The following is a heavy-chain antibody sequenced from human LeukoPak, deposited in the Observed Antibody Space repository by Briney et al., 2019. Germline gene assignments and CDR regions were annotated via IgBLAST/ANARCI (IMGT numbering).Heavy chain of an antibody. D-gene: IGHD3-10*01. V-gene: IGHV1-8*01. CDR2: MNPNSGNT. CDR1: GYTFTSYD. CDR3: ARGYTVRGGRGAFDI. Sequence: GASVKVSCKASGYTFTSYDINWVRQATGHGLEWIGGMNPNSGNTDYAQKFQGRVTMTRNTSISTAYMELSSLRSEDTAVYYCARGYTVRGGRGAFDIWGQGTMVTVSS. J-gene: IGHJ3*02.